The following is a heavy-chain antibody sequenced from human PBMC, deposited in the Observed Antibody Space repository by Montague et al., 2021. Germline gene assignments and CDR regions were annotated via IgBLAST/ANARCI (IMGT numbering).Heavy chain of an antibody. CDR3: ARRMSFVVVTEHDAFDI. J-gene: IGHJ3*02. Sequence: SETLSLTCTVSGGSISSTSYYWGWIRQPPGTGLEWIGSIYYSGSTYYNPSLKSRVTISADTSKNQFSLRLRSVTAADTAVYYCARRMSFVVVTEHDAFDIWGQGTMVTVSS. CDR2: IYYSGST. D-gene: IGHD2-21*02. CDR1: GGSISSTSYY. V-gene: IGHV4-39*01.